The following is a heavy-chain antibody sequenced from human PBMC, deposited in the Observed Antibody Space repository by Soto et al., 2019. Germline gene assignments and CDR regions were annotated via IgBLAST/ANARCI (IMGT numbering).Heavy chain of an antibody. V-gene: IGHV4-31*03. J-gene: IGHJ3*01. CDR1: GGSISSGGYY. CDR2: IYYSGST. CDR3: ARLYPYYDILTGSQIYAFDL. D-gene: IGHD3-9*01. Sequence: SSETLSLTCTVSGGSISSGGYYWSWIRQHPGKGLEWIGYIYYSGSTYYNPSLKSRVTISVDTSKNQFSLKLSSVTAADTAVYYCARLYPYYDILTGSQIYAFDLWGQGTMVTVSS.